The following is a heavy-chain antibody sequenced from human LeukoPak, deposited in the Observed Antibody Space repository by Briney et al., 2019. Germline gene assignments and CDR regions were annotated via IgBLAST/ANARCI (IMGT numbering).Heavy chain of an antibody. V-gene: IGHV3-7*01. CDR1: GFTFSDYW. J-gene: IGHJ3*02. Sequence: PGGSLRLSCAVSGFTFSDYWMSWVRQAPGKGLEWVANIKDDGSEKYYVDSVKGRFTISRDNAKNSLYLQMNSLRAEDTAVYFCARYKLYHGAFDIWGQGTMVTVSS. CDR3: ARYKLYHGAFDI. CDR2: IKDDGSEK. D-gene: IGHD2-8*01.